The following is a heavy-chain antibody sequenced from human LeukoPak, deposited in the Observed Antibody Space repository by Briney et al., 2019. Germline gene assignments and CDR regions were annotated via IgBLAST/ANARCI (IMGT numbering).Heavy chain of an antibody. Sequence: PGGSLRLSCAASGFTFSSYGMHWVRQAPGKGLEWVAVISYDGGNKYYADSVKGRFTISRDNSKNTLYLQMNSLRAEDTAVYYCAKEVAAGFRGNWFDPWGQGTLVTVSS. J-gene: IGHJ5*02. CDR2: ISYDGGNK. CDR1: GFTFSSYG. CDR3: AKEVAAGFRGNWFDP. D-gene: IGHD2-15*01. V-gene: IGHV3-30*18.